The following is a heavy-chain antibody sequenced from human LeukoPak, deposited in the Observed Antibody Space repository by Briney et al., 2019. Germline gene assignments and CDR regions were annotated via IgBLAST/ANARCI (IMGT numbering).Heavy chain of an antibody. CDR3: ARDLVAPTPGVMY. J-gene: IGHJ4*02. Sequence: GGSLRLSRAASGFTFSNYGMHWVRQAPGKGLEWVANIKQDGSEKYYVDSVKGRFTISRDNAKNSLYLQMNNLRAEDTAVYYCARDLVAPTPGVMYWGQGTLVTVSS. V-gene: IGHV3-7*04. CDR1: GFTFSNYG. CDR2: IKQDGSEK. D-gene: IGHD2-15*01.